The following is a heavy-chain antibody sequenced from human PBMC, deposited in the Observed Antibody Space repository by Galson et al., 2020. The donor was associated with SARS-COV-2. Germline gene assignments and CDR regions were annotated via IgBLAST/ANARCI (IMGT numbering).Heavy chain of an antibody. D-gene: IGHD2-15*01. Sequence: ASVTVSCKDSGYTLTELSLHWVRQAPGKGLEWMGGFDPEDGEPIHAQKFQGRVTMTEDTSTDTAYMELSSLRAEGTAVYYGATSAASGQLNWFGCWGQGTLGTVSS. CDR1: GYTLTELS. V-gene: IGHV1-24*01. CDR3: ATSAASGQLNWFGC. CDR2: FDPEDGEP. J-gene: IGHJ5*01.